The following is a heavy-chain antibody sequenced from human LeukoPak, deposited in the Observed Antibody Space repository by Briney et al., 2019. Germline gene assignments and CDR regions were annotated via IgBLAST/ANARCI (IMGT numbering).Heavy chain of an antibody. CDR3: AKRGYSYDYFDY. V-gene: IGHV4-59*01. D-gene: IGHD5-18*01. CDR2: IYYSGST. Sequence: LRLSCAASGFTFSSSEMNWIRQPPGKGLEWIGYIYYSGSTNYNPSLKSRVTISVDTSKNQFSLKLSSVTAADTAVYYCAKRGYSYDYFDYWGQGTLVTVSS. CDR1: GFTFSSSE. J-gene: IGHJ4*02.